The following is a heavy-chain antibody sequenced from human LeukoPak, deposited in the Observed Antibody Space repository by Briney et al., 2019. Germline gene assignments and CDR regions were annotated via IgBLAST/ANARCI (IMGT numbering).Heavy chain of an antibody. CDR1: GGSIRSSSYY. CDR3: ARHSEDYDILTGLPPPWGMDV. V-gene: IGHV4-39*01. Sequence: KPSETLSLTCTVSGGSIRSSSYYWGWIRQPPGKGLEWIGTINYSGSTYYNPSLKSRVTISVDTSKNQFSLKLSSVTAADTAVYYCARHSEDYDILTGLPPPWGMDVWGQGTTVTVSS. J-gene: IGHJ6*02. CDR2: INYSGST. D-gene: IGHD3-9*01.